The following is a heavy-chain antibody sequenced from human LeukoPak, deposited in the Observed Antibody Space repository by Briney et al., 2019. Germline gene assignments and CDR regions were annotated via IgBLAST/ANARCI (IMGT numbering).Heavy chain of an antibody. CDR1: GGSMSPFY. CDR2: IYYSGGT. V-gene: IGHV4-59*08. CDR3: AVNSTKHTFDI. J-gene: IGHJ3*02. Sequence: SDPLSLTCTVSGGSMSPFYWSWIRQSPGKGLEWIGSIYYSGGTNYNPSLKSRVTISVDTSKDQFSLELSSVTAADTAVYYCAVNSTKHTFDIWGQGTMVTVSS. D-gene: IGHD1-1*01.